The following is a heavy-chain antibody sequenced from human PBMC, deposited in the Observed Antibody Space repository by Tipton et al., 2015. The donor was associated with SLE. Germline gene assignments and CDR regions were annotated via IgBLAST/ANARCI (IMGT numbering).Heavy chain of an antibody. CDR2: ICYSGST. CDR3: ARTSGNFPFDY. V-gene: IGHV4-38-2*02. D-gene: IGHD1-26*01. Sequence: TLSLTCTVSGYSISSGYYWAWIRQPPGKGLEWIAWICYSGSTNYSPSLRSRVTILLDTSKSQFSLNLSSVTAADTAVYYCARTSGNFPFDYWGQGSLVTVPS. J-gene: IGHJ4*02. CDR1: GYSISSGYY.